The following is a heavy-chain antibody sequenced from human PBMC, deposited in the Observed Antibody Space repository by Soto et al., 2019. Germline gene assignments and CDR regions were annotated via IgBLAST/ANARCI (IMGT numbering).Heavy chain of an antibody. Sequence: PGGSLRLSCAASGFTFISYSMNWVRQAPWKGLEWVSYISSSSSTIYYADSVKGRFTISRDNAKNSLYLQMNSLRDEDTAVYYCARDSPYSSSWYDLNWFDPWGQGTLVTVSS. CDR1: GFTFISYS. V-gene: IGHV3-48*02. CDR3: ARDSPYSSSWYDLNWFDP. J-gene: IGHJ5*02. D-gene: IGHD6-13*01. CDR2: ISSSSSTI.